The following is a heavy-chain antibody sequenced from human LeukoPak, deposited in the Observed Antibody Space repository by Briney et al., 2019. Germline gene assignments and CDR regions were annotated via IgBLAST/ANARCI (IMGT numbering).Heavy chain of an antibody. J-gene: IGHJ4*02. Sequence: SETLSLTCTVSGGSISSGGYYWSWIRQPPGKGLEWIGYIYHSGSTYYNPSLKSRVTISVDRSKNQFSLKLSSVTAADTAVYYCAREAVEGAGQPFDYWGQGTLVTVSS. CDR1: GGSISSGGYY. CDR2: IYHSGST. CDR3: AREAVEGAGQPFDY. D-gene: IGHD6-19*01. V-gene: IGHV4-30-2*01.